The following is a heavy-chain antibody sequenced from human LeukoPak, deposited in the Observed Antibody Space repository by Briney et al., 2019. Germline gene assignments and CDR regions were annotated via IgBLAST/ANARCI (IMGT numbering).Heavy chain of an antibody. CDR2: INSDGSRT. D-gene: IGHD6-19*01. V-gene: IGHV3-74*03. CDR1: GFTFSSYW. Sequence: PGGSLRLSCAASGFTFSSYWMHWVRQAPGKGLVWVSRINSDGSRTTYADSVKGRFTISGDNAENTLSLQMNSLRAEDTAVYYCARAISSGWYSPGIDFWGQGTLVTVSS. J-gene: IGHJ4*02. CDR3: ARAISSGWYSPGIDF.